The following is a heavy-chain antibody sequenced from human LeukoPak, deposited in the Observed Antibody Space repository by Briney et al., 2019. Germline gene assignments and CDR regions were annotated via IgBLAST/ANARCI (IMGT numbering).Heavy chain of an antibody. Sequence: PSETLSLTCAVYGGSFSGYYWSWIRQPPGKGLEWIGEINHSRSTNYNPSLKSRVTISVDTSKNQFSLKLSSVTAADTAVYYCAKITYYYDSSGPTRYYFDYWGQGTLVTVSS. V-gene: IGHV4-34*01. CDR3: AKITYYYDSSGPTRYYFDY. J-gene: IGHJ4*02. D-gene: IGHD3-22*01. CDR2: INHSRST. CDR1: GGSFSGYY.